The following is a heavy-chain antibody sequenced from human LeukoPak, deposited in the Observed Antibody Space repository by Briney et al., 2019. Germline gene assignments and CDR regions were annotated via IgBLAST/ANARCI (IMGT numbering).Heavy chain of an antibody. CDR3: AREPYYYYGMDV. CDR1: GGSFSGYY. D-gene: IGHD1-26*01. J-gene: IGHJ6*04. CDR2: INHKGST. V-gene: IGHV4-34*01. Sequence: PSETLSLTCAVYGGSFSGYYWSWVRQPPGKGLEWTGEINHKGSTKYNPSPMNRVTIPVDTSKTQCSLKLSSVTAADTTVYYCAREPYYYYGMDVWGKRTTVTVSS.